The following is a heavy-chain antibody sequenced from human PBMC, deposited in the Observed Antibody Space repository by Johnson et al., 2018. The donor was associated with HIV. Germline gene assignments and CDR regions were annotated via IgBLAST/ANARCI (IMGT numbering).Heavy chain of an antibody. V-gene: IGHV3-73*01. J-gene: IGHJ3*02. CDR1: GFSFSGSA. CDR3: SGYDPRGYVGAFDI. Sequence: VQLVESGGGLVQPGGSLKLSCAASGFSFSGSAVHWVRQASGKGLEWLGRIRTKPNTYATSYGASVQGRFSISRDDSKNTAYLQINSLKTEDTAVYYCSGYDPRGYVGAFDIWGQETMVTVSS. D-gene: IGHD5-12*01. CDR2: IRTKPNTYAT.